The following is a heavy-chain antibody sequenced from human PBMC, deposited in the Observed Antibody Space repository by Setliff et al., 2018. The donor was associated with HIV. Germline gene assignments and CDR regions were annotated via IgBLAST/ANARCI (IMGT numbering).Heavy chain of an antibody. CDR3: ARHVDIVAPFDF. CDR1: GGSISSSSYC. D-gene: IGHD5-12*01. Sequence: SETLSLTCTVSGGSISSSSYCWGWIRQPPGQGLEWIGDIYYSGITYYDPSLKSRVTISIDSTKNQISLKLNFVTAADTAVYYCARHVDIVAPFDFWGQGTLVTVSS. CDR2: IYYSGIT. J-gene: IGHJ4*02. V-gene: IGHV4-39*01.